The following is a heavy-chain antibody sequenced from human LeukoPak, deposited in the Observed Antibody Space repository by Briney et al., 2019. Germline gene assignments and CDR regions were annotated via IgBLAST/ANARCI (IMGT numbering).Heavy chain of an antibody. D-gene: IGHD2-2*01. CDR3: ARDGREGVVPAAMPSYGMDV. J-gene: IGHJ6*02. Sequence: PGGSLRLSCAASGFTVSSNYMSWVRQAPGKGLEWVSVIYSGGSTNYADSVKGRFTISRDNSKNTLYLQMNSLRAEDTAVYYCARDGREGVVPAAMPSYGMDVWGQGTTVTVSS. V-gene: IGHV3-66*01. CDR1: GFTVSSNY. CDR2: IYSGGST.